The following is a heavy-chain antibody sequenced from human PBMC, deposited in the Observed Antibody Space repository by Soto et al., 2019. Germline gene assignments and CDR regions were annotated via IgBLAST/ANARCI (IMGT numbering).Heavy chain of an antibody. D-gene: IGHD2-15*01. CDR1: GFTFDDYT. CDR2: ISWDGSST. Sequence: GGSLRLSCAASGFTFDDYTMHWVRQAPGKGLEWVSLISWDGSSTYYADSVKGRFTISRDSIKNSLYLQMNSLRTEDTAFYYCAKDIGYCSGGTCPLYFDYWGQGTLVTVSS. CDR3: AKDIGYCSGGTCPLYFDY. J-gene: IGHJ4*02. V-gene: IGHV3-43*01.